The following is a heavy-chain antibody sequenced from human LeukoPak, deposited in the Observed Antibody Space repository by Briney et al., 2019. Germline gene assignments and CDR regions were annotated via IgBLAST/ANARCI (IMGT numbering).Heavy chain of an antibody. J-gene: IGHJ6*03. CDR3: ARHGVEGSDCSSTSCYYYYYYYMDV. CDR1: GGSISSYY. CDR2: IYTSGST. Sequence: SETLSLTCTVSGGSISSYYWSWIRQPPGKGLEWIGYIYTSGSTNYNPSLKSRVTISVDTSKNQFSLKLSSVTAADTAVYYCARHGVEGSDCSSTSCYYYYYYYMDVWGKGTTVTVSS. V-gene: IGHV4-4*09. D-gene: IGHD2-2*01.